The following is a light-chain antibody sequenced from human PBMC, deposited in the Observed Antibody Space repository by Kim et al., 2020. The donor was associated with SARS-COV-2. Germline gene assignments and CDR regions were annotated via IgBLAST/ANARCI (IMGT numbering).Light chain of an antibody. CDR2: GAD. CDR3: QQSERSPMT. CDR1: QSVNSHF. J-gene: IGKJ1*01. Sequence: SPGDRATLSCRASQSVNSHFLAWYQQKPGQVPRLLVYGADVRATGIPERFSGSGSGTDFTLTISRLEPEDFAVYYCQQSERSPMTFGPGTKVDIK. V-gene: IGKV3-20*01.